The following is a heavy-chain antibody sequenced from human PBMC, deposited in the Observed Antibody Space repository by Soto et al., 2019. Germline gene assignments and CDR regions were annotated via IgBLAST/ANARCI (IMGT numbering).Heavy chain of an antibody. D-gene: IGHD3-16*01. CDR2: IYSGGST. V-gene: IGHV3-53*04. CDR1: GFTVSSNY. J-gene: IGHJ4*02. CDR3: ARVFYDYIWGSYPTDYYFDY. Sequence: WGSLRLSCAASGFTVSSNYMSWVRQAPGKGLDWVSVIYSGGSTYYADSVKGRFTISRHNSKNTLYLQMNSLRAEDTAVYYCARVFYDYIWGSYPTDYYFDYWGQGTLVTVSS.